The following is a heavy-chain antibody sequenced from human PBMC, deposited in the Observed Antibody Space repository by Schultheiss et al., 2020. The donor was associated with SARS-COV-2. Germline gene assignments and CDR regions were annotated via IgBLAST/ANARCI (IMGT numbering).Heavy chain of an antibody. V-gene: IGHV3-23*01. CDR3: ARDLGLQTTVTYDY. CDR2: ISDIGGDR. J-gene: IGHJ4*02. D-gene: IGHD4-17*01. Sequence: GGSLRLSCAASGFTFGNYAMTWLRQAPGKGLEWVSVISDIGGDRFYADSVQGRFTISRDNAKNSLYLQMNSLRAEDTAVYFCARDLGLQTTVTYDYWGQGNLVTVSS. CDR1: GFTFGNYA.